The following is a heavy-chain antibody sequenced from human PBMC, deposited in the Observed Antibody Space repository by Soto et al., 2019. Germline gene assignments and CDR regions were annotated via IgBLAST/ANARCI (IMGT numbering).Heavy chain of an antibody. CDR2: IYYTGST. V-gene: IGHV4-30-4*01. D-gene: IGHD3-3*01. CDR3: ARSYDFWSGSPDLVGMDV. CDR1: GGSVSSGDYY. Sequence: SETLSLTCTVSGGSVSSGDYYWSWIRQPPGKGLEWIGHIYYTGSTYYNPSLKSRLTISVDTSKNQFSLKVSSVTAADTAVYYCARSYDFWSGSPDLVGMDVWGQGTTVTV. J-gene: IGHJ6*02.